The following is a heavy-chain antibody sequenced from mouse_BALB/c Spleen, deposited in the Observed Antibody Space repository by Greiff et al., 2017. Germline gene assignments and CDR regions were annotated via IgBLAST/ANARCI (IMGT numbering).Heavy chain of an antibody. CDR2: ISSGGGST. V-gene: IGHV5-12-1*01. CDR1: GFAFSSYD. D-gene: IGHD3-1*01. CDR3: ARHELGLRAMDY. J-gene: IGHJ4*01. Sequence: EVKLMESGGGLVKPGGSLKLSCAASGFAFSSYDMSWVRQTPEKRLEWVAYISSGGGSTYYPDTVKGRFTISRDNAKNTLYLQMSSLKSEDTAMYYCARHELGLRAMDYWGQGTSVTVSS.